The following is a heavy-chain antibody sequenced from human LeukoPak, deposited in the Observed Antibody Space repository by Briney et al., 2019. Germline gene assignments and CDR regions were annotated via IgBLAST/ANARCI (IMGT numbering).Heavy chain of an antibody. CDR3: AKGSYYDSSGSSYFDY. CDR1: GFTFSSYA. J-gene: IGHJ4*02. Sequence: GGSLRLSCAASGFTFSSYAMSWVRQAPGKGLEWVSGISGSGDNTYYADSVKGRFTISRDNSKNTLYVQVNSLGTEDTAAYYCAKGSYYDSSGSSYFDYWGQGTLVTVSS. V-gene: IGHV3-23*01. CDR2: ISGSGDNT. D-gene: IGHD3-22*01.